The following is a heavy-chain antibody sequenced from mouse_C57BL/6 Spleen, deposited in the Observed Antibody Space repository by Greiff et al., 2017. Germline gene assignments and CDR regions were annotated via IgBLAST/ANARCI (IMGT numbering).Heavy chain of an antibody. J-gene: IGHJ3*01. CDR1: GYAFSSYW. CDR2: IYPGDGDT. CDR3: ARSRYYGSSPWFAY. Sequence: QVQLQQSGAELVKPGASVKISCKASGYAFSSYWMNWVKQRPGKGLEWIGQIYPGDGDTNYNGKFKGKATLTADKSSSTAYMQLSSLTSEDSAVYFCARSRYYGSSPWFAYWGQGTLVTVSA. D-gene: IGHD1-1*01. V-gene: IGHV1-80*01.